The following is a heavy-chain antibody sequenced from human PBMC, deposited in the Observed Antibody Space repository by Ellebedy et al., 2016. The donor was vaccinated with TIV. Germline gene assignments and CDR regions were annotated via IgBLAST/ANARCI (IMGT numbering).Heavy chain of an antibody. J-gene: IGHJ6*02. D-gene: IGHD3-9*01. CDR2: FDPEDGET. Sequence: AASVKVSCKVSGYTLTELSMHWVRQAPGKGLEWMGGFDPEDGETIYAQKFQGRVTITTDTSASTAYMELSSLRSEDTAVYYCARRFDIVTGSYPRGYYGLDIWGQGTTVTVSS. V-gene: IGHV1-24*01. CDR1: GYTLTELS. CDR3: ARRFDIVTGSYPRGYYGLDI.